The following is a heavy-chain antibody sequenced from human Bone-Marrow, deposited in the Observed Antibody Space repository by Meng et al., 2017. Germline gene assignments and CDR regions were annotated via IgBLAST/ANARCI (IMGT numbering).Heavy chain of an antibody. Sequence: QLQLQESGPGLVKPSETLSLTCTVSGGSISSSSYYWGWIRQPPGKGLEWIGSIYYFGDTFYSPSLRSRVTISVDTSKNQFSLKLSSVTAADTAVFYCARHKGNSYGYLYFDYWGQGILVTVSS. D-gene: IGHD5-18*01. V-gene: IGHV4-39*01. CDR1: GGSISSSSYY. CDR2: IYYFGDT. J-gene: IGHJ4*02. CDR3: ARHKGNSYGYLYFDY.